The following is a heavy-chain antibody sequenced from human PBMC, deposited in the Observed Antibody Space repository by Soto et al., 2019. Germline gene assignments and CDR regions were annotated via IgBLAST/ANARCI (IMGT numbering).Heavy chain of an antibody. D-gene: IGHD6-19*01. CDR2: IYHSGST. CDR1: GGSISSSNW. Sequence: QVQLQESGPGLVKPSGTLSLTCAVSGGSISSSNWWSWVRQPPGKGLEWIGEIYHSGSTNYNPSLKSRVTISVDKSKNQFSLKLGSVTAADTAVYYFARYSSGWYFPDAFDIWGQGTMVTVSS. J-gene: IGHJ3*02. V-gene: IGHV4-4*02. CDR3: ARYSSGWYFPDAFDI.